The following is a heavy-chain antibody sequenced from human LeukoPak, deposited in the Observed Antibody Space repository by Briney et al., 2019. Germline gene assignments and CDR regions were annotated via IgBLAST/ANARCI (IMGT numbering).Heavy chain of an antibody. D-gene: IGHD3-3*01. CDR2: ISYDGSNK. J-gene: IGHJ3*02. V-gene: IGHV3-30*04. CDR1: GFTFSSYA. CDR3: ARAWYSKDDFWSGYRTRDAFDI. Sequence: GGSLRLSCAASGFTFSSYAMHWVRQAPGKGLEWVAVISYDGSNKYYADSVKGRFTISRDNSKNTLYLQMNSLRAEDTAVYYCARAWYSKDDFWSGYRTRDAFDIWGQGTMVTVSS.